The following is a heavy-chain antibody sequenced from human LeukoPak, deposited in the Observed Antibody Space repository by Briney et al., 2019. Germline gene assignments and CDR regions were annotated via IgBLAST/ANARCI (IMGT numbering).Heavy chain of an antibody. CDR1: GYTFTSYG. V-gene: IGHV1-18*01. CDR2: ISAYNGNT. J-gene: IGHJ4*02. Sequence: GASVKVSCKASGYTFTSYGITWVRQAPGQGLEWMGWISAYNGNTNYAQKLQGRVTMTTDTSTSTAYMELRSLRSDDTAVYYCASQKGGGYSYGSQGFDYWGQGTLVTVSS. D-gene: IGHD5-18*01. CDR3: ASQKGGGYSYGSQGFDY.